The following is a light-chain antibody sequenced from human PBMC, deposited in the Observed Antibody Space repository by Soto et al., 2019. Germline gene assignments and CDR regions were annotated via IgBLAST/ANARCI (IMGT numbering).Light chain of an antibody. J-gene: IGKJ1*01. CDR2: GAS. V-gene: IGKV3-15*01. CDR3: QQYNNWPPVS. CDR1: QSVSSN. Sequence: EIVMTQSPATLSVSPGERATLSCRASQSVSSNLAWYQQKPGQAPRLLIYGASTRATGIPARFSGSGSGTEFTLTISSLQSEDFAVYYCQQYNNWPPVSFGQGTKVEIK.